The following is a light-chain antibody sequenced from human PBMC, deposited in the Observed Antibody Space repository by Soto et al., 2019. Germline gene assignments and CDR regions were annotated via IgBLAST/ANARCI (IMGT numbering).Light chain of an antibody. CDR3: QQYNSYWT. Sequence: DIQMPPSPSTLSASVGDRVTITCRASQRISSFLAWYQQKPGKAPKLLIYYASTLESGVPSRFSGSGSGTEFTLTISSLQPDDFATYYCQQYNSYWTFGQGTKVEIK. J-gene: IGKJ1*01. CDR1: QRISSF. CDR2: YAS. V-gene: IGKV1-5*01.